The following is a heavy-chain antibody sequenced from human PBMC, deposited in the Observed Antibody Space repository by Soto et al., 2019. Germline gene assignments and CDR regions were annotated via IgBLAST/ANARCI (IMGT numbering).Heavy chain of an antibody. CDR2: IFDSGST. CDR3: AREIMPLTNDWYFDL. V-gene: IGHV4-30-4*01. Sequence: QVQLQESGPGLVKPSETLSLTCTVSGGSISGGVHSWSWIRQPPGKGLEWIGHIFDSGSTYYNPSLKSRLPISVDTSKNQFSLRLSSVTAADPAVYYCAREIMPLTNDWYFDLWGPGTLVTVSS. J-gene: IGHJ2*01. D-gene: IGHD2-8*01. CDR1: GGSISGGVHS.